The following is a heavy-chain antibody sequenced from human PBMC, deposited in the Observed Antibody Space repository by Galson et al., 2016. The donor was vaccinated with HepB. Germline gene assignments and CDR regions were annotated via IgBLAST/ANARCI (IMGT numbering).Heavy chain of an antibody. CDR3: ARDRRGSGWYIDY. D-gene: IGHD6-19*01. Sequence: SLRLSCAASGFTFRTYEMNWVRQAPGKGLEWVANIKQGGSEKYYVESVRGRFTISRDNAKNSLFLQMNSLRAEDTAVYYCARDRRGSGWYIDYWGQGTLVTVSS. V-gene: IGHV3-7*01. CDR1: GFTFRTYE. J-gene: IGHJ4*02. CDR2: IKQGGSEK.